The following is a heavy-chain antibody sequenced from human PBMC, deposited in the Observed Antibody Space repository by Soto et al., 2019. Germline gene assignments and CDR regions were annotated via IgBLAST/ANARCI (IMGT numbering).Heavy chain of an antibody. CDR2: ISANSGST. V-gene: IGHV1-18*01. Sequence: ASVKVSCKASGYTFTSYGISWVRQAPGQGLEWMGRISANSGSTSYAQKFQGRVTMTTDTSTSTVYMELSSLRSEDTAVYYCAIPYYDFWSGYYGGMDVWGQGTTVTVSS. J-gene: IGHJ6*02. CDR3: AIPYYDFWSGYYGGMDV. D-gene: IGHD3-3*01. CDR1: GYTFTSYG.